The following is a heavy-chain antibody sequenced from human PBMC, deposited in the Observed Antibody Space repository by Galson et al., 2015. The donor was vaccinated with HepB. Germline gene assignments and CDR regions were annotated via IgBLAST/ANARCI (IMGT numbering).Heavy chain of an antibody. V-gene: IGHV3-30-3*01. Sequence: SLRLSCAASGFTFSSYAMHWVRQAPGQGLEWVAVISYDGSNKYYADSVKGRFTISRDNSKNTLYLQMNSLRAEDTAVYYCARAPFSGTGEDYFDYWGQGTLVTVSS. CDR1: GFTFSSYA. CDR3: ARAPFSGTGEDYFDY. CDR2: ISYDGSNK. J-gene: IGHJ4*02. D-gene: IGHD1-1*01.